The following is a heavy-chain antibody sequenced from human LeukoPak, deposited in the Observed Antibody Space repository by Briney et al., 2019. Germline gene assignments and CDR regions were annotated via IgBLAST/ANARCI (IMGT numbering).Heavy chain of an antibody. CDR2: IKSKTDGGTT. V-gene: IGHV3-15*01. Sequence: PGGSLRLSCAASGFTFSSYAMSWVRQAPGKGLEWVGRIKSKTDGGTTGYAAPMKGRFTISRDDSKNTLYLQMNSLKTEDTAVYYCFTIWSGYSAPDAFDIWGQGTMVTVSS. CDR3: FTIWSGYSAPDAFDI. D-gene: IGHD3-3*01. CDR1: GFTFSSYA. J-gene: IGHJ3*02.